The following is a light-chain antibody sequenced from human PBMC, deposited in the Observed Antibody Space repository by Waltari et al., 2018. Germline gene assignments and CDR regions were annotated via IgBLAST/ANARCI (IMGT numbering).Light chain of an antibody. Sequence: EIVMTQSPATMSVSPGEEVTISCTASESVGTDVAWYRHKPGQAPRLLIYDAITRATGVPARFSGSGSGTDFTLTINSLQSEDFAIYYCQQSKQWPRRTFGQGTKLEIK. CDR3: QQSKQWPRRT. J-gene: IGKJ2*01. CDR2: DAI. CDR1: ESVGTD. V-gene: IGKV3D-15*01.